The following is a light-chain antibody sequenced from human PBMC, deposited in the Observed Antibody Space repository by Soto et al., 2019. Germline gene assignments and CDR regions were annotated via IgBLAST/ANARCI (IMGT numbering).Light chain of an antibody. CDR2: GDN. CDR1: SSNIGARYD. CDR3: QSYDSSLNRV. V-gene: IGLV1-40*01. Sequence: QAVLTQPPSVSGAPGQRITISCTGSSSNIGARYDVHWYRQLPGTAPKLLLYGDNNRPSGVPDRFSGSKSGASASLAITGLQPDDEADYYCQSYDSSLNRVFGTGTKLTVL. J-gene: IGLJ1*01.